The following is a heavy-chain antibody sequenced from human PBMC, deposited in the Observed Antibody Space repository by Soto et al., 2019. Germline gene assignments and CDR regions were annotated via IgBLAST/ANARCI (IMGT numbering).Heavy chain of an antibody. CDR1: GFTFSTYA. CDR2: ISGSGGSI. J-gene: IGHJ6*02. Sequence: EVQLLESGRGLVKPGGSLRLSCAASGFTFSTYAMNWVRQAPGNGLEWVSAISGSGGSIHYADSVKGRFTISRDNSKNTLYLQMNSLRDEDTAVYHCVKGYWKGDVWGQGTTVTVSS. V-gene: IGHV3-23*01. D-gene: IGHD1-1*01. CDR3: VKGYWKGDV.